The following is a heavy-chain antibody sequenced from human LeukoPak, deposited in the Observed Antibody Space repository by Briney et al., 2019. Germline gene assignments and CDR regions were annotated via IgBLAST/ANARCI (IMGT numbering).Heavy chain of an antibody. J-gene: IGHJ4*02. V-gene: IGHV5-51*01. Sequence: GESLKISCKASGYTFTTYWIGWVRQMPGKGLEWMGVISPGDSETRYSPTFQGQVTISADKSISTAYLQWSSLKASDTAMYYCALAYCGGDCYSLSGVYYDYWARGTLVTVSS. CDR1: GYTFTTYW. CDR3: ALAYCGGDCYSLSGVYYDY. CDR2: ISPGDSET. D-gene: IGHD2-21*02.